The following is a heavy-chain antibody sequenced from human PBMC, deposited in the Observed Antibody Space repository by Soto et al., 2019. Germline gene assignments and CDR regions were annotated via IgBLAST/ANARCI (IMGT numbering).Heavy chain of an antibody. CDR3: ARERAAFGWLVDDAFDI. Sequence: QVQLVESGGGVVQPGRSLRLSCAASGFTFTSFAMHWVRQAPGKGLEWVAVISYDGSNKYYADSVKGRFTISRDNSKNTLYLQVNGLRAEDTAVYYCARERAAFGWLVDDAFDIWGQGTMVTVSS. D-gene: IGHD6-19*01. CDR2: ISYDGSNK. CDR1: GFTFTSFA. V-gene: IGHV3-30-3*01. J-gene: IGHJ3*02.